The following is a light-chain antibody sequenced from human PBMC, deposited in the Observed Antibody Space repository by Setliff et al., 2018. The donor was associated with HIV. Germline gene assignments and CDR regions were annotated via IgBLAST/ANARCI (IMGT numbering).Light chain of an antibody. Sequence: QSVLSQPASVSGSPGQSITISCTGFSSDVGDYAYVSWYQQHPGKVPKLLIYEVSNRPSGVSNRFSGSKSGNTASLAISGLQPEDEADYYCSSYRIRSTLYVVFGGGTKVTVL. CDR2: EVS. CDR1: SSDVGDYAY. V-gene: IGLV2-14*01. CDR3: SSYRIRSTLYVV. J-gene: IGLJ2*01.